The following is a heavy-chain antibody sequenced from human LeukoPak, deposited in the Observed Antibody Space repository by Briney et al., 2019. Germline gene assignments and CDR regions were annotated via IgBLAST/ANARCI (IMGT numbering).Heavy chain of an antibody. CDR1: GGSISSYY. V-gene: IGHV4-4*07. D-gene: IGHD6-13*01. CDR2: IYTSGST. CDR3: ARVNIAAAGKTFDP. Sequence: SETPSLTCTVSGGSISSYYWSWIRQPAGKGLEWIGRIYTSGSTNCNPSLKSRVTMSVDTSKNKFSLKLSSVTAADTAVYYCARVNIAAAGKTFDPWGQGTLVTVSS. J-gene: IGHJ5*02.